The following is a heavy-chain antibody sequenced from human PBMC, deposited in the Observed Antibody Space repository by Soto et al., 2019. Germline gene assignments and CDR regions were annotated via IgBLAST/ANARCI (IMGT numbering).Heavy chain of an antibody. CDR2: ISGSGGST. D-gene: IGHD6-13*01. V-gene: IGHV3-23*01. CDR3: AGGYSSSGYLSDY. J-gene: IGHJ4*02. CDR1: GFTFSSYA. Sequence: EVQLLESGGGLVQPGGSLRLSCAASGFTFSSYAMSWVRQAPGKGLEWVSAISGSGGSTYYADSVKGRFTISRDNSKNTLYLQMNSLRAEDTAVYYCAGGYSSSGYLSDYWGQGTLVTVSS.